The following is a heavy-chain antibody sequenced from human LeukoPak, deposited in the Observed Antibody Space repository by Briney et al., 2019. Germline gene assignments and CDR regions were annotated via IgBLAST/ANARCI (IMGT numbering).Heavy chain of an antibody. Sequence: GGSLRLSCAASGFTFSSYAMSWVRQAPGKGLEWVSAISSSGGSTYYADSVKGRFTISRDNSKNTLYLQMNSLRAEDTAVYYCAKFVGSSSWPSPVDYWGQGTLVTVSS. J-gene: IGHJ4*02. CDR1: GFTFSSYA. CDR3: AKFVGSSSWPSPVDY. CDR2: ISSSGGST. D-gene: IGHD6-13*01. V-gene: IGHV3-23*01.